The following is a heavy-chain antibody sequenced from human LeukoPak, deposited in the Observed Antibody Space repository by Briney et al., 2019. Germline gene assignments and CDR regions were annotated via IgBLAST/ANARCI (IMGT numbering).Heavy chain of an antibody. V-gene: IGHV3-30*02. J-gene: IGHJ4*02. CDR3: AKHRQLERDFDY. CDR2: IRYDGSNK. Sequence: GGSLRLSCAASGFTFSSYGMHWVRQAPGKGLEWVAFIRYDGSNKYYADSVKGRFTISRDNSKNTLYLQMNSLRAEDTAVYYCAKHRQLERDFDYWGQGTLVTVSS. D-gene: IGHD5-18*01. CDR1: GFTFSSYG.